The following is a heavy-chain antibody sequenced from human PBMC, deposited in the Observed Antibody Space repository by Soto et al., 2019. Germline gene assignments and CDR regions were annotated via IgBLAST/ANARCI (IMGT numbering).Heavy chain of an antibody. J-gene: IGHJ4*02. Sequence: QVQLVESGGGVVQPGRSLRLSCAASGFTFSSYAMHWVRQAPGKGLEWVAVISYDGSNKYYADSVKGRFTISRDNSKNSLYLQMNSLRAEDTAVYYCARGRIAAAAYYFDYWGQGTLGTVSS. D-gene: IGHD6-13*01. V-gene: IGHV3-30-3*01. CDR1: GFTFSSYA. CDR3: ARGRIAAAAYYFDY. CDR2: ISYDGSNK.